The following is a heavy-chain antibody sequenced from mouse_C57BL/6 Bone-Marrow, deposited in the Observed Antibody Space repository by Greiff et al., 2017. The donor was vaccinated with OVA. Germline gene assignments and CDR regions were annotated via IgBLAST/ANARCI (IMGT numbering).Heavy chain of an antibody. CDR2: ISDGGSYT. J-gene: IGHJ4*01. CDR3: ARGGDYDYDVRAMDY. CDR1: GFTFSSYA. V-gene: IGHV5-4*01. Sequence: EVQVVESGGGLVKPGGSLKLSCAASGFTFSSYAMSWVRQTPEKRLEWVATISDGGSYTYYPDNVTGRFTISRDNAKNNLYLQMSHLKSEDTAMYYCARGGDYDYDVRAMDYWGQGTSVTVSS. D-gene: IGHD2-4*01.